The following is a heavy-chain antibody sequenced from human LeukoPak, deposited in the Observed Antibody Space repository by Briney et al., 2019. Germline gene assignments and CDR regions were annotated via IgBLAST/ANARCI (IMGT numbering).Heavy chain of an antibody. V-gene: IGHV3-23*01. CDR3: AKLYCSSTSCYHGGLYFDY. CDR1: EFTFSSYA. D-gene: IGHD2-2*01. CDR2: ISGSGGST. Sequence: GGSLRLSCAASEFTFSSYAMSWVRQAPGKGLEWVSAISGSGGSTYYADSVKGRFTISRDNSKNTLYLQMNSLRAEDTAVYYCAKLYCSSTSCYHGGLYFDYWGQGTLVTVSS. J-gene: IGHJ4*02.